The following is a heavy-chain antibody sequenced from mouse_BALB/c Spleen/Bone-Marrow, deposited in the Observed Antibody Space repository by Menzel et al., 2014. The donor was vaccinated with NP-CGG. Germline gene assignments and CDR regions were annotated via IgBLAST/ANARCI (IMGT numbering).Heavy chain of an antibody. CDR3: VRSRLRDWYFDV. D-gene: IGHD1-2*01. CDR2: IFPGDSTT. CDR1: GNTFTSYD. Sequence: QVHVKQSGVELVKPGASVKLSCKASGNTFTSYDINWVGQRPEQGLEWIGWIFPGDSTTKYNEKFKGKATLSTDKSSSTVHMQLSRLTSGDSAVYFCVRSRLRDWYFDVWGAGTTVTISS. V-gene: IGHV1S56*01. J-gene: IGHJ1*01.